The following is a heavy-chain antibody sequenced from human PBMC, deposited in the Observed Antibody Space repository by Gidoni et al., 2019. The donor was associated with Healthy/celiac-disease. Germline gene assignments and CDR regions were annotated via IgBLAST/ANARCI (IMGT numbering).Heavy chain of an antibody. Sequence: QVHLVHSGAGVKKPGSTVNLSCKASGGTFTSPPISWVRLAPGPGLEWRGGIIPRFGTANYAQKLQGRVTITADESTSTAYMELSSLRSEDTAVYYCARCPMVVPAGRADYDYGMDVWGQGTTVTVSS. V-gene: IGHV1-69*01. CDR1: GGTFTSPP. CDR2: IIPRFGTA. J-gene: IGHJ6*02. D-gene: IGHD2-2*01. CDR3: ARCPMVVPAGRADYDYGMDV.